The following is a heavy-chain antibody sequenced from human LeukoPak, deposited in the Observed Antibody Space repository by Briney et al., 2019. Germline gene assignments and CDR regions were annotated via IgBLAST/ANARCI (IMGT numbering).Heavy chain of an antibody. CDR2: IYYSGST. Sequence: PSETLSLTCTVSGGSISSSSYYWGWIRQPPGKGLEWIGSIYYSGSTYYNPSLKSRVTISVDTSKNQFSLKLSSVTAADTAVYYCARSESSWYFSGPEYFQHWGQGTLVTVSS. CDR1: GGSISSSSYY. D-gene: IGHD6-13*01. CDR3: ARSESSWYFSGPEYFQH. J-gene: IGHJ1*01. V-gene: IGHV4-39*01.